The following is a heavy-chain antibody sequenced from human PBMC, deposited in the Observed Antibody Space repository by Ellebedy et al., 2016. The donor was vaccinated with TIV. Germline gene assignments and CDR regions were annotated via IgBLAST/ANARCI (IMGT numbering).Heavy chain of an antibody. CDR2: IWYDGSNK. CDR3: ATTTPYGTTWFGSIDN. Sequence: GESLKISCAASGFTFSSYGMHWVRQAPGKGLEWAAVIWYDGSNKYYADSVKGRFTISRDNSKNTLYLQMNGLRAEDTAVYYCATTTPYGTTWFGSIDNWGQGTLVTVSS. V-gene: IGHV3-33*01. CDR1: GFTFSSYG. D-gene: IGHD3-10*01. J-gene: IGHJ4*02.